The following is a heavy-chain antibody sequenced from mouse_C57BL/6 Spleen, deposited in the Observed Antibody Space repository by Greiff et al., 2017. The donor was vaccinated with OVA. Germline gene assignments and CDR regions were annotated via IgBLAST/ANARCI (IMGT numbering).Heavy chain of an antibody. J-gene: IGHJ3*01. CDR1: GYAFSSYW. V-gene: IGHV1-80*01. Sequence: QVQLQQSGAELVKPGASVKISCKASGYAFSSYWMNWVKQRPGKGLEWIGQIYPGDGDTNYNGKFKGKATLTADKSSSTAYMQLSSLTSEDSAVYFCAREVGYYGSSSFAYWGQGTLVTVSA. CDR2: IYPGDGDT. CDR3: AREVGYYGSSSFAY. D-gene: IGHD1-1*01.